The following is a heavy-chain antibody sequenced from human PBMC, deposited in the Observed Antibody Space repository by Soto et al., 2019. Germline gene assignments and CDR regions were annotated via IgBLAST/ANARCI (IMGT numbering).Heavy chain of an antibody. J-gene: IGHJ4*02. CDR3: ARYPGIAVASASYYFDY. D-gene: IGHD6-19*01. Sequence: EVQLVESGGGLVKPGGSLRLSCAASGFTFSSYSMNWVRQAPGKGLEWVSSISSSSSYIYYADSVKGRFTISRDNAKNSLYLQMNSLRAEDTAVYYCARYPGIAVASASYYFDYWGQGTLVTVSS. CDR2: ISSSSSYI. V-gene: IGHV3-21*01. CDR1: GFTFSSYS.